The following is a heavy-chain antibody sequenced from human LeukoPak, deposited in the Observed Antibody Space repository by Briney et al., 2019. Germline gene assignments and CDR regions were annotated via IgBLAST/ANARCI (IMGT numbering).Heavy chain of an antibody. D-gene: IGHD3-9*01. CDR1: GFTFSSSA. Sequence: PGGSLRLSCSASGFTFSSSAMHWVRQAPGKGLEYVSGISINGGSTYYADSVKGRFTISRGNSKNTLYVQMSSLRAEDTAVYYCVKALRYFDWLPPDAFDIWGQGTMVTVSS. CDR3: VKALRYFDWLPPDAFDI. J-gene: IGHJ3*02. CDR2: ISINGGST. V-gene: IGHV3-64*05.